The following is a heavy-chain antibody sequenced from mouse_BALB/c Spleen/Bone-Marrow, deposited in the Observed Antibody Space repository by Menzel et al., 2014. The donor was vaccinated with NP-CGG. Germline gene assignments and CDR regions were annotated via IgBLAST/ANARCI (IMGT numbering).Heavy chain of an antibody. D-gene: IGHD2-10*01. CDR3: ARQGAYSYFDY. CDR1: GFTFSDYY. J-gene: IGHJ2*01. Sequence: EVKLVESGGGLVQPGGYLKLSCATSGFTFSDYYMYWVRQTPEKRLEWVAYISNGGGSTYYPDTVKGRFTISRDNAKNTLYLQMSRLKSEDTAMYYCARQGAYSYFDYWGQGTTLTVSS. CDR2: ISNGGGST. V-gene: IGHV5-12*02.